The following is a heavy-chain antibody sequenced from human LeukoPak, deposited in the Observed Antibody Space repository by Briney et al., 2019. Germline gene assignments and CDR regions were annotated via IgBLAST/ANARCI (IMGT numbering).Heavy chain of an antibody. J-gene: IGHJ4*02. Sequence: GGSLRLSCAASGFTFSTSGMHWVRQTSGQGLEWVAFVRFDETFKYYADSVKGRFTISRDNSRNTVFLQMNSLRLEDTAVYYCARFATTLTSGWGQGTLVIVSS. CDR1: GFTFSTSG. V-gene: IGHV3-30*02. CDR3: ARFATTLTSG. CDR2: VRFDETFK. D-gene: IGHD4-17*01.